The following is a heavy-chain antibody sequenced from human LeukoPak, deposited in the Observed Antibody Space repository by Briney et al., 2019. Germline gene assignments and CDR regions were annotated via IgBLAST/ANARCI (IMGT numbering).Heavy chain of an antibody. Sequence: GGSLRLSCAASGFTFSSYGMHWVRQAPGKGLEWVAFIRYDGSNKYYADSVKGRFTISSGNSKNTLYLQMNSLRAEDTAVYYCAKDGRYCSSTSCYLYYYYYYYMDVWGKGTTVTVSS. V-gene: IGHV3-30*02. CDR1: GFTFSSYG. D-gene: IGHD2-2*01. CDR3: AKDGRYCSSTSCYLYYYYYYYMDV. CDR2: IRYDGSNK. J-gene: IGHJ6*03.